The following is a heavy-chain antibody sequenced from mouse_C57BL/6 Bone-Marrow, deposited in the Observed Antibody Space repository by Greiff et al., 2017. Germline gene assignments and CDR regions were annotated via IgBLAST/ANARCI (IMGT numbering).Heavy chain of an antibody. V-gene: IGHV1-55*01. Sequence: QVQLQQPGAELVKPGASVKMSCKASGYTFTSYWITWVKQRPGQGLEWIGDIYPGSGSTNYNDKFKSKATLTVDTSSSTAYMQLSSLTSEDSAVYYCASKPRPGEGPYGYFDVWGTGTTVTVSS. CDR1: GYTFTSYW. D-gene: IGHD4-1*01. CDR2: IYPGSGST. CDR3: ASKPRPGEGPYGYFDV. J-gene: IGHJ1*03.